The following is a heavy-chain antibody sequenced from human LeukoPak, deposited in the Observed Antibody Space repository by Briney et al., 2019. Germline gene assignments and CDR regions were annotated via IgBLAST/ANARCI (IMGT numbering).Heavy chain of an antibody. CDR2: IAISGTYI. CDR1: GFILSDYN. Sequence: GGSLRLSCAAPGFILSDYNMNWVRQAPGKGLEWVSFIAISGTYITYADSVKGRFTISRDNAKNSLYLQMNSLRAEDTAVYYCARDLSATARAYDYWGQGILVTVSS. J-gene: IGHJ4*02. CDR3: ARDLSATARAYDY. D-gene: IGHD1-26*01. V-gene: IGHV3-21*01.